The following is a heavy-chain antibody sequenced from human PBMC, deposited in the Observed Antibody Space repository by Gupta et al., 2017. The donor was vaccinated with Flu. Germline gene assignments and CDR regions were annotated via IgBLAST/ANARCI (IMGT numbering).Heavy chain of an antibody. J-gene: IGHJ6*03. Sequence: ASGFTFSSYAMSWVRQAPGKGLEWVSTISGGGGSTYYTDSVQGRFTIYRDTSKNTLYLQMTSLRVEDTALYYCAKSVDTARKKNELDIWGKG. CDR1: GFTFSSYA. CDR3: AKSVDTARKKNELDI. V-gene: IGHV3-23*01. D-gene: IGHD5-18*01. CDR2: ISGGGGST.